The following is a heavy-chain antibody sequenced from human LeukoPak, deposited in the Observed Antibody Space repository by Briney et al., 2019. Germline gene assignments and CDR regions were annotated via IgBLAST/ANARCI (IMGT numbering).Heavy chain of an antibody. J-gene: IGHJ4*02. CDR3: ARRGYRYGTFDY. Sequence: SETLSLTCTVSGGSISSSRYYWGWIRQPPGKGLEWIGYIYYSGSTNYNPSLKSRVTISVDTSKNQFSLKLSSVTAADTAVYYCARRGYRYGTFDYWGQGTLVTVSS. V-gene: IGHV4-61*05. CDR2: IYYSGST. D-gene: IGHD5-18*01. CDR1: GGSISSSRYY.